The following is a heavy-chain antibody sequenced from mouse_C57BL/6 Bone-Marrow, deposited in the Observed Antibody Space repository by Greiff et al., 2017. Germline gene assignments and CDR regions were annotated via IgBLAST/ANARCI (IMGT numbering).Heavy chain of an antibody. Sequence: DVKLVESGGGLVKPGGSLKLSCAASGFTFSSYAMSWVRQTPEKRLEWVATISDGGSYTYYPDNVKGRFTISRDNAKNNLYLQMSHLKSEDTAMYYCARDGIAYWGQGTTLTVSS. CDR1: GFTFSSYA. CDR2: ISDGGSYT. V-gene: IGHV5-4*01. J-gene: IGHJ2*01. CDR3: ARDGIAY. D-gene: IGHD5-2*01.